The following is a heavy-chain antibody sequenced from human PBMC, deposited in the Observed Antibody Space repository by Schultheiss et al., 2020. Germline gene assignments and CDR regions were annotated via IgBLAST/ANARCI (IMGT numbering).Heavy chain of an antibody. CDR1: GYTFTNYG. J-gene: IGHJ4*02. V-gene: IGHV1-18*01. D-gene: IGHD2-2*02. CDR3: AREISIVVVPAAIRGFDY. CDR2: ISGHNGDT. Sequence: ASVKVSCKASGYTFTNYGINWVRQAPGQGLEWMGWISGHNGDTNSAHKLQGRVTMTTDTSTRTAYMELRSLRSDDTAVYYCAREISIVVVPAAIRGFDYWGQGTLVTVAS.